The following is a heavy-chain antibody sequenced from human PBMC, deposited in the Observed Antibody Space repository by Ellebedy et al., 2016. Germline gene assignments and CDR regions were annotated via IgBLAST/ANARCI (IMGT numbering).Heavy chain of an antibody. CDR3: ARISNYSNYGWFDP. Sequence: SGPTLVKPTQTLTLTCTFSGFSLSTSGMCVSWIRQPPGKALEWLARIDWDDDKSYSPSLKTRLTIPKDTPKNQVVLTMTNMDPVDTATYYCARISNYSNYGWFDPWGQGTLVTVSS. D-gene: IGHD4-11*01. CDR2: IDWDDDK. CDR1: GFSLSTSGMC. J-gene: IGHJ5*02. V-gene: IGHV2-70*11.